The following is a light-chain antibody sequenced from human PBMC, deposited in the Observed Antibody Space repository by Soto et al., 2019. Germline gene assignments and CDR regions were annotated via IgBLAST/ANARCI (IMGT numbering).Light chain of an antibody. V-gene: IGKV3-11*01. J-gene: IGKJ2*02. Sequence: EVILTQSPGTLSLSPGDRATLSCRASQSVSSYLAWYQQKPGQAPRLLIYDVSNKATGIPARFSGSGSETVFTLTISSLEPEDFAVYYCQQRSEWPLCTFGQGTKLEIK. CDR3: QQRSEWPLCT. CDR1: QSVSSY. CDR2: DVS.